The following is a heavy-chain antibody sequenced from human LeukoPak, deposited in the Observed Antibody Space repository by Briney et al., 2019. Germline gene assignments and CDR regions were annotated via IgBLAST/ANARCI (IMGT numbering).Heavy chain of an antibody. V-gene: IGHV5-51*01. D-gene: IGHD3-3*01. CDR2: IYPSDSGA. Sequence: GESLKISCKGSGYNFADSWIGWVRQMPGKGLEWMGVIYPSDSGARYSPSFQGQVTISVDKSINTAYLQWSSLQASDTAMYYCAKINSRQLERGGYWGQGTLVIVSS. CDR3: AKINSRQLERGGY. J-gene: IGHJ4*02. CDR1: GYNFADSW.